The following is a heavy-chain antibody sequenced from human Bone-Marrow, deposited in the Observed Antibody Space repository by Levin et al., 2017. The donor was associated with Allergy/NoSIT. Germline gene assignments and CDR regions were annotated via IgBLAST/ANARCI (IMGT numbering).Heavy chain of an antibody. CDR2: ITGGGTT. D-gene: IGHD3-16*01. Sequence: LSLTCAASGFTFSSYAMSWVRQAPGKGLEWVSSITGGGTTYYADSVECRFTISRDNSKNTLYLQMNGLRAEDTAVYYCAKGGGLTVTPNGDRGQGTLFTVSS. J-gene: IGHJ4*02. CDR1: GFTFSSYA. V-gene: IGHV3-23*01. CDR3: AKGGGLTVTPNGD.